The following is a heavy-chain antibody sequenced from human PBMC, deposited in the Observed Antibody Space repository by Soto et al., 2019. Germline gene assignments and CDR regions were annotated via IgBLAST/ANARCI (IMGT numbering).Heavy chain of an antibody. CDR1: GYTFTNYW. J-gene: IGHJ3*02. CDR2: IDCSESYT. CDR3: ARHRIAADIFDI. V-gene: IGHV5-10-1*01. D-gene: IGHD6-13*01. Sequence: PGASLKISCKGPGYTFTNYWITLVRQMPGKGLEWMGRIDCSESYTNYSPSFQGHVTISADKSINTAYLHWSSLKASDTAMYYCARHRIAADIFDIWGQGTMVTVSS.